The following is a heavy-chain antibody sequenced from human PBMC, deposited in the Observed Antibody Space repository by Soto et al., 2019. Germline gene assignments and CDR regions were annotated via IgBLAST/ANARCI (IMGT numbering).Heavy chain of an antibody. Sequence: SGPTLVNPTETLTLTCTVSGFSLSNASVGVSWIRQPPGKALEWLAHIFSNDEKSYRTSLKSRLTISKDTSKNQVVLTVTNMDPVDTATYYCARIQVATVVTEGDYFDYWGQGTLVTSPQ. CDR1: GFSLSNASVG. D-gene: IGHD5-12*01. CDR3: ARIQVATVVTEGDYFDY. V-gene: IGHV2-26*01. CDR2: IFSNDEK. J-gene: IGHJ4*02.